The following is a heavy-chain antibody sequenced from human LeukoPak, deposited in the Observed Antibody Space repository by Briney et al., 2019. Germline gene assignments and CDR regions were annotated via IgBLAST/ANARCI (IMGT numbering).Heavy chain of an antibody. Sequence: GGSLRLSCAASGFTFSSYSMNWVRQAPGKGLEWVSSISSSSYIYYADSVKGRFTISRDNAKNSLYLQMNSLRAEDTAVYYCARVVTMVRGVTYYMDVWGKGTTVTVSS. J-gene: IGHJ6*03. V-gene: IGHV3-21*01. D-gene: IGHD3-10*01. CDR1: GFTFSSYS. CDR2: ISSSSYI. CDR3: ARVVTMVRGVTYYMDV.